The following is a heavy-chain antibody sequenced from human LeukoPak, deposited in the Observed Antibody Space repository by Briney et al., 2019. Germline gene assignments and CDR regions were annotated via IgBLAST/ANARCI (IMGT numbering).Heavy chain of an antibody. CDR3: VSGDYGNY. D-gene: IGHD4-17*01. V-gene: IGHV3-74*01. Sequence: GGSLRLSCAASGFAFSSYWLHWVRQAPGKGLVWVSRVSSDGSSTNYADSVEGRFTVSRDNAKNTLFLQMNSLRVEDTALYYCVSGDYGNYWGQGTLVTVSS. J-gene: IGHJ4*02. CDR1: GFAFSSYW. CDR2: VSSDGSST.